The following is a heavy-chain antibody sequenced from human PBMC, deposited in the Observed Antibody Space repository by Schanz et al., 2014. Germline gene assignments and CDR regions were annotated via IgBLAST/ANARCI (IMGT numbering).Heavy chain of an antibody. CDR3: ARPSGSYFWAFDI. V-gene: IGHV3-66*01. CDR2: IYPDGST. J-gene: IGHJ3*02. D-gene: IGHD3-10*01. Sequence: DVQVVESGGDLVQPGGSLRLSCAASGFTVDSNYMSWVRQAPGKGLEWASIIYPDGSTNYGDSMKGRFTVSRDEWKNTLYLQMNSLRGEDSAVYYCARPSGSYFWAFDIWGQGTMVTVSS. CDR1: GFTVDSNY.